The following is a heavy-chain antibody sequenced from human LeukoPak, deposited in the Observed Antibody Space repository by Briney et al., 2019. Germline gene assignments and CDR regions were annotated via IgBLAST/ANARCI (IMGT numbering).Heavy chain of an antibody. V-gene: IGHV1-2*02. J-gene: IGHJ4*02. Sequence: GASVKVSCKASGYSFTGYYIHWVRQAPGQGLEWMGRINPNSGGPNYAQKFQGRVTMTRDTPIATAYMELSSLTSDDTAVYYCAREYSYAFYFDYWGQGTLVTVSS. CDR3: AREYSYAFYFDY. CDR2: INPNSGGP. CDR1: GYSFTGYY. D-gene: IGHD5-18*01.